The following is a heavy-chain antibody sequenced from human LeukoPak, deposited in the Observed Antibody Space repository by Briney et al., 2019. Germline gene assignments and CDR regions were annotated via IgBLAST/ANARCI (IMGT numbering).Heavy chain of an antibody. CDR3: ARDLGLYYYGSGDPLRYYYGMDV. J-gene: IGHJ6*02. CDR2: ISGSGGST. D-gene: IGHD3-10*01. Sequence: QPGGSLRLSCAASGFTFSSYAMSWVRQAPGKGLEWVSAISGSGGSTYYADSVKGRFTISRDNSKNTLYLQMNSLRAEDTAVYYCARDLGLYYYGSGDPLRYYYGMDVWGQGTTVTVSS. CDR1: GFTFSSYA. V-gene: IGHV3-23*01.